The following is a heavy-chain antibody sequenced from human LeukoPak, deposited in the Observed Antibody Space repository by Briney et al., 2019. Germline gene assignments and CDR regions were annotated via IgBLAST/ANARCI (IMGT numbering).Heavy chain of an antibody. V-gene: IGHV3-7*01. CDR3: ARDGTAAGLYFDL. Sequence: GGSLRLSCAVSGFTFSSYWMNWVRQAPGKGLEWVASIRQDGGEKSYVDSVKGRFIISRDNTKNSLYLQINSLRAEDTAMYYCARDGTAAGLYFDLWGQGTLVTVSS. CDR2: IRQDGGEK. CDR1: GFTFSSYW. D-gene: IGHD6-13*01. J-gene: IGHJ4*01.